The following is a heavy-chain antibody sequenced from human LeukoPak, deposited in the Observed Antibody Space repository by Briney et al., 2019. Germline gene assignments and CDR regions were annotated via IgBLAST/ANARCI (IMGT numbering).Heavy chain of an antibody. CDR1: SDSFTSTNSY. Sequence: PSETLSLTCTVSSDSFTSTNSYWGWLRQPPGTGLEWIGSIYYTGSTYYNPSLKSRVTISLDTSKKQFSLKLSSVTAADTAVYYCARRRSLEWLLDYWGQGTLVTVSS. CDR3: ARRRSLEWLLDY. J-gene: IGHJ4*02. CDR2: IYYTGST. V-gene: IGHV4-39*01. D-gene: IGHD3-3*01.